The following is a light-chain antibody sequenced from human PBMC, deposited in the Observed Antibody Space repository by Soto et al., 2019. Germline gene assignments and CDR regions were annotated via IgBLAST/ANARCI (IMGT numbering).Light chain of an antibody. CDR3: QQRSNWPPIT. CDR2: DAS. J-gene: IGKJ5*01. V-gene: IGKV3-11*01. Sequence: EIVLTQSPATLSLSPWERATLSCRASQSVSSYLAWYQQKPGQAPRLLIYDASNRATGIPARFSGSGSGTDFTLTISSLEPEDFAVYCCQQRSNWPPITFGQGTRLEIK. CDR1: QSVSSY.